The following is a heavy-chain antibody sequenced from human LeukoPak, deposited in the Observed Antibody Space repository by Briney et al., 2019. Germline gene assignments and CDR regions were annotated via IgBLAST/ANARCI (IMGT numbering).Heavy chain of an antibody. D-gene: IGHD3-22*01. V-gene: IGHV3-7*01. CDR3: ARDVYYYDNSGHDF. CDR2: IKRDGSEK. CDR1: GFTFSNYW. J-gene: IGHJ4*02. Sequence: PEGSLRLSCAASGFTFSNYWMNWVRQAPGKGLEWVANIKRDGSEKYYVDSVRGRFTISRDNVKNSLYLQLSSLKAEDTGIYYCARDVYYYDNSGHDFWGQGTLVTVSS.